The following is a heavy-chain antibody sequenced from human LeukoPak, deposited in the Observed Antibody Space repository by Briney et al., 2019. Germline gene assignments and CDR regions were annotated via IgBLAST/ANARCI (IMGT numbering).Heavy chain of an antibody. J-gene: IGHJ6*04. CDR2: ISSSGSTI. CDR3: AELGITMNGGV. V-gene: IGHV3-48*03. Sequence: GGPLRLSCAASGFTFSSYEMNWVRQAPGKGLEWVSYISSSGSTIYYADSVKGRFTISRDNAKNSLYLQMNSLRAEDTAVYYCAELGITMNGGVWGKGTTVTISS. D-gene: IGHD3-10*02. CDR1: GFTFSSYE.